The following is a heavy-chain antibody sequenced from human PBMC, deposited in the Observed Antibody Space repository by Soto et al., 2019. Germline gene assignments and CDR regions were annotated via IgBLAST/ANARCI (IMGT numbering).Heavy chain of an antibody. CDR3: ARDSGVVVATTGVFDY. CDR2: ISAYNGNT. D-gene: IGHD5-12*01. V-gene: IGHV1-18*01. CDR1: GYTFTSYG. J-gene: IGHJ4*02. Sequence: ASVKVSCKASGYTFTSYGISWVRQAPGQGLEWMGWISAYNGNTNYAQKLQGRVTMTTDTSTSTAYMELRSLRSDDTALYYCARDSGVVVATTGVFDYWGQGTLVTVSS.